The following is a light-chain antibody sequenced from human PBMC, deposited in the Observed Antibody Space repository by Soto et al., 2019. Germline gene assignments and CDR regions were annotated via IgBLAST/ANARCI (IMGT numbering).Light chain of an antibody. CDR2: DVN. J-gene: IGLJ1*01. Sequence: QSVLTQPRSVSGSPGQSVTISCTGTSSDVGGYTFVSWYQQHPAKAPKLMIYDVNRRPSGVPDRFSGSKSGNTASLTISGLQAEDEADYYCCSYAGSYTIYVFGTGTKVTVL. V-gene: IGLV2-11*01. CDR1: SSDVGGYTF. CDR3: CSYAGSYTIYV.